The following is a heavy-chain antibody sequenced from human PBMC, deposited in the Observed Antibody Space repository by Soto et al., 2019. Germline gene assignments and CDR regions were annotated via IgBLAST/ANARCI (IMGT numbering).Heavy chain of an antibody. CDR2: FFIGGST. J-gene: IGHJ4*02. D-gene: IGHD6-19*01. V-gene: IGHV4-39*07. Sequence: SETLSLTCTVSGGSISSTTYYWGWMRQPPGKGLEWIASFFIGGSTNYNPSLKSRVTISVDTSKNQFSLKLSSVTAADTAVYYCARVRWTVAGPGHFDYWGQGTLVTVSS. CDR1: GGSISSTTYY. CDR3: ARVRWTVAGPGHFDY.